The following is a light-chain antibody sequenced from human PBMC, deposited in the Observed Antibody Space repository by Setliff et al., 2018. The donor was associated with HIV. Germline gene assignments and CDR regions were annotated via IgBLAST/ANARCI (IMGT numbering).Light chain of an antibody. CDR2: EVN. CDR3: SSYTSSYTFV. J-gene: IGLJ1*01. CDR1: SSDVGGYNY. V-gene: IGLV2-14*01. Sequence: QSVLTQPASVSGSPGQSITISCTGTSSDVGGYNYVSWYQQHPGKAPKVIIYEVNNRPSGVSNRFSGSKSGNTASLTISGLQAEDEADYYCSSYTSSYTFVFGTGTKVTVL.